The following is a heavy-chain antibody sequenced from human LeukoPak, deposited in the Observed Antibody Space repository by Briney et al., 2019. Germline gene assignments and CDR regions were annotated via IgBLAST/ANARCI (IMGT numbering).Heavy chain of an antibody. CDR2: IYTSGST. Sequence: SQTLSLTCTVSGGSISSGSYYWSWIRQPAGKGLEWIGRIYTSGSTNYNPSLKSRVIISVDTSKNQFSLKLSSVTAADTAVYYCAREIYPATFDYWGQGTLVTVSS. D-gene: IGHD2-15*01. CDR1: GGSISSGSYY. V-gene: IGHV4-61*02. J-gene: IGHJ4*02. CDR3: AREIYPATFDY.